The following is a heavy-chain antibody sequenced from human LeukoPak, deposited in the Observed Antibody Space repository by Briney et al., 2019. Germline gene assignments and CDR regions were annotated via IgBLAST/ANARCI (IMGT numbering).Heavy chain of an antibody. Sequence: PGGSLRLSCAASGFTFSTYAMTWVRQAPGKGLEWVSLISGTGGSTYYADSVKGRFTISRDNAKNSLYLQMHSLRAEDTAVYYCTRGSFDYWGQGTLVTVSS. J-gene: IGHJ4*02. CDR2: ISGTGGST. V-gene: IGHV3-23*01. CDR1: GFTFSTYA. CDR3: TRGSFDY.